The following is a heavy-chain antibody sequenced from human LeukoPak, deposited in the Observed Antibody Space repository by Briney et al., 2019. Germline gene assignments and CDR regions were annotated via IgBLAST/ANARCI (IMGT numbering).Heavy chain of an antibody. Sequence: KTGWSLRLSCAASGFTFSSYGMSWVRQAPGKGLEWVSAISGSGGNTYYADPVKGRFSISRDNSKNTLYLQMNSLRAEDTAVYFCAKDSATYGRFDYWGQGSLVTVSS. J-gene: IGHJ4*02. V-gene: IGHV3-23*01. CDR3: AKDSATYGRFDY. CDR2: ISGSGGNT. CDR1: GFTFSSYG. D-gene: IGHD3-10*01.